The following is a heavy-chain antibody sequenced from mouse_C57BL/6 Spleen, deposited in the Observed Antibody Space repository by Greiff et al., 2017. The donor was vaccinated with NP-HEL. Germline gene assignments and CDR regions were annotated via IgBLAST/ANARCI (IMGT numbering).Heavy chain of an antibody. CDR2: ISSGSSTI. Sequence: EVKLVESGGGLVKPGGSLKLSCAASGFTFSDYGMHWVRQAPEKGLEWVAYISSGSSTIYYADTVKGRFTISRDNAKNTLFLQMTSLMSEDTAMYYCARGKLPFVTYFDVWGTRTTVTVSS. CDR1: GFTFSDYG. D-gene: IGHD2-12*01. V-gene: IGHV5-17*01. CDR3: ARGKLPFVTYFDV. J-gene: IGHJ1*03.